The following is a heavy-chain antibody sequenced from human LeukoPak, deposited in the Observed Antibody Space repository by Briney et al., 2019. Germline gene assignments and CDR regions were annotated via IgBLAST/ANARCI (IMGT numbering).Heavy chain of an antibody. CDR1: GGSFSGYY. CDR3: ARTGLRRLYFDY. D-gene: IGHD4-17*01. V-gene: IGHV4-34*01. CDR2: INHSGST. Sequence: SETPSLTCAVYGGSFSGYYWSWIRQPPGKGLEWIGEINHSGSTNYNPSLKSRVTISVDTSKNQFSLKLSSVTAADTAVYYCARTGLRRLYFDYWGQGTLVTVSS. J-gene: IGHJ4*02.